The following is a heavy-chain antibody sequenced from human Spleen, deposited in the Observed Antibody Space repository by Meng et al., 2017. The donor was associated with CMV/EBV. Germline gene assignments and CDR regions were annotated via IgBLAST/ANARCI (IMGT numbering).Heavy chain of an antibody. CDR1: GGSISSYY. CDR2: IYYSGST. D-gene: IGHD6-6*01. CDR3: ARWYSSSSGDWFDP. Sequence: SETLSLTCTVSGGSISSYYWSWIRQPPGKGLEWIGYIYYSGSTYYNPSLKSRVTISVDTSKNQFSLKLSSVTAADTAVYYCARWYSSSSGDWFDPWGQGTLVTVSS. J-gene: IGHJ5*02. V-gene: IGHV4-59*01.